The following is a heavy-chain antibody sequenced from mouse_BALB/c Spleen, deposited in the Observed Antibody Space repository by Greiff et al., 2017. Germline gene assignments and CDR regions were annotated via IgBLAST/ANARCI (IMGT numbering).Heavy chain of an antibody. Sequence: QVQLQQPGAELVKPGASVKLSCKASGYTFTSYYMYWVKQRPGQGLEWIGGINPSNGGTNFNEKFKSKATLTEDKSSSTAYMQLSSLTSEDSAVYYCTGGGYGAWFAYWGQGTLVTVSA. D-gene: IGHD2-2*01. CDR1: GYTFTSYY. V-gene: IGHV1S81*02. J-gene: IGHJ3*01. CDR2: INPSNGGT. CDR3: TGGGYGAWFAY.